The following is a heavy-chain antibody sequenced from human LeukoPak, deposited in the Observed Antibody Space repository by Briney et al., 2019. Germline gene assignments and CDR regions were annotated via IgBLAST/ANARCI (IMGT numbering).Heavy chain of an antibody. D-gene: IGHD2-2*02. J-gene: IGHJ3*02. CDR2: INSDGSST. CDR1: GFTFSSYW. Sequence: AGGALRLSCAASGFTFSSYWMHWVRHAPGKGLVWVSRINSDGSSTSYADSVKGRFTISRDNAKNTLYLQMNSLRAEDTAVYYCASQGGGYCSSTSCYKDAFDIWGQGTMVTVSS. CDR3: ASQGGGYCSSTSCYKDAFDI. V-gene: IGHV3-74*01.